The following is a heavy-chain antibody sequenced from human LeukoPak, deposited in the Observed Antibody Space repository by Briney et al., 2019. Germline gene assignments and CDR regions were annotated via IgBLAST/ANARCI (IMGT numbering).Heavy chain of an antibody. CDR3: ARVVTEYYFDY. V-gene: IGHV4-39*07. D-gene: IGHD1-14*01. CDR2: IYYSGST. CDR1: GGSISSSSYY. J-gene: IGHJ4*02. Sequence: PSETLSHTCTVSGGSISSSSYYWGWIRQPPGKGLEWIGSIYYSGSTYYNPSLKSRVTISVDTSKNQFSLKLSSVTAADTAVYYCARVVTEYYFDYWGQGTLVTVSS.